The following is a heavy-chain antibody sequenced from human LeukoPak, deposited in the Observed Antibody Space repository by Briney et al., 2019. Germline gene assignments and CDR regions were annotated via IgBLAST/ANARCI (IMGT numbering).Heavy chain of an antibody. CDR3: ASGRQLGY. J-gene: IGHJ4*02. CDR1: GFTFSSYW. CDR2: IKQDGSEK. V-gene: IGHV3-7*01. D-gene: IGHD3-16*01. Sequence: GGSLRLSCAASGFTFSSYWISLVRQAPGKGLEWVANIKQDGSEKYYVDSVKGRFTISRDNAKNSLYLQMNSLRAEDTALYYCASGRQLGYWGQGTLVTVSS.